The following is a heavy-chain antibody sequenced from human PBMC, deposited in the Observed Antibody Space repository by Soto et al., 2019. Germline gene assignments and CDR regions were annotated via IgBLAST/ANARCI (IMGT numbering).Heavy chain of an antibody. D-gene: IGHD6-19*01. CDR3: ARDSVACSH. V-gene: IGHV3-33*01. CDR1: GFTFSSYG. J-gene: IGHJ4*02. Sequence: QVQLVESGGGVVQPGRSLRLSCAASGFTFSSYGMHWVRQAPGKGLEWVAVIWYDGSNKYYADSVKGRFTISRDNSKNTLYLQMNSLRAEDTAVYYCARDSVACSHWGQGTLVTVSS. CDR2: IWYDGSNK.